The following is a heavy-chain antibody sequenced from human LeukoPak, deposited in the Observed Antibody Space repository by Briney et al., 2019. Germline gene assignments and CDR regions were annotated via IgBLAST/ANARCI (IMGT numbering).Heavy chain of an antibody. J-gene: IGHJ4*02. Sequence: WASVKVSCKASGYTFTSYDINWVRQATGQGLEWMGWMNPNSGNTGYAQKFQGRVTMTRNTSISTAYMELSSLRSKDTAVYYCARDGSYYEGFDYWGQGTLVTVSS. CDR3: ARDGSYYEGFDY. D-gene: IGHD1-26*01. V-gene: IGHV1-8*01. CDR2: MNPNSGNT. CDR1: GYTFTSYD.